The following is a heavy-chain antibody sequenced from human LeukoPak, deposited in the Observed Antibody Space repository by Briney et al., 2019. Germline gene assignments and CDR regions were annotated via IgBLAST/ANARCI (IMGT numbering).Heavy chain of an antibody. V-gene: IGHV1-2*02. J-gene: IGHJ4*02. CDR3: ARDPGYGSGSYYFHGDY. CDR1: GYTFTGYY. D-gene: IGHD3-10*01. Sequence: GASVKVSCKAAGYTFTGYYMHWVRQAPGQGLEWMGWINPNTGGTNYAQKFQGRVTMTRDTSTSTAYMEMSRLRSDDTAVYYCARDPGYGSGSYYFHGDYWGQGTLVTVSS. CDR2: INPNTGGT.